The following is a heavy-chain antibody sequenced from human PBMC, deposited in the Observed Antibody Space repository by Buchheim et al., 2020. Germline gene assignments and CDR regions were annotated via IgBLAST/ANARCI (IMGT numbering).Heavy chain of an antibody. D-gene: IGHD1-20*01. Sequence: QVQLQQWGAGLLKPSETLSLTCAVYGGSFSGYYWSWIRQPPGKGLEWIGEINHSGSTNYNPSLKSRVTISVDTSKNKFSLKLSSVTAADTAVYYCARGRAYNWNYFDYWGQGTL. CDR3: ARGRAYNWNYFDY. CDR2: INHSGST. J-gene: IGHJ4*02. CDR1: GGSFSGYY. V-gene: IGHV4-34*01.